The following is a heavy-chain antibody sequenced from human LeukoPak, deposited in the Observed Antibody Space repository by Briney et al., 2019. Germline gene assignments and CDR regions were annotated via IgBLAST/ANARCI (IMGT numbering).Heavy chain of an antibody. Sequence: SETLSLTCVVSGGSFSGYYWSWIRQSPGKGLEWIGEINHSGSTNYNPSLKSRVTISVDTSKNQFSLKLSSVTAADTAVYYCARGGYYGSGNDFRFDPWGQGTLVTVSS. V-gene: IGHV4-34*01. CDR2: INHSGST. CDR1: GGSFSGYY. J-gene: IGHJ5*02. D-gene: IGHD3-10*01. CDR3: ARGGYYGSGNDFRFDP.